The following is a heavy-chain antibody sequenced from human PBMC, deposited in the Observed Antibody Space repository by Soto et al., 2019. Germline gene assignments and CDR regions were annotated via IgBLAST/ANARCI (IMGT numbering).Heavy chain of an antibody. D-gene: IGHD3-10*01. CDR1: GFTFTIQN. CDR3: ARERSTIVRAYN. V-gene: IGHV3-21*02. Sequence: EVQLVESGGGLVKPGGSLRLSCAASGFTFTIQNIYGFRQAPGKGLEWVSSISPYDHSMYYADSVKGRVTVSKDNAKSSVYLQMDSLRAEDTAMYYCARERSTIVRAYNWGQGTLFTVSS. CDR2: ISPYDHSM. J-gene: IGHJ4*02.